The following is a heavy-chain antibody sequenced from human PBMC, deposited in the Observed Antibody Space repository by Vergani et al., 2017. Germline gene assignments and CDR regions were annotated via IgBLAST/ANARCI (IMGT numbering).Heavy chain of an antibody. CDR3: AKDFMRIREPYCSSTSCFAYYFDC. J-gene: IGHJ4*02. V-gene: IGHV1-69*13. Sequence: QGQLAQSGAEVKKPGSSVKVSCKASGGTFSSNSISWVRQAPGQGLEWMGRIIPIFGTTSYAQKFQGRVTILADESTSTAYMELSSLRSEDTAVYYCAKDFMRIREPYCSSTSCFAYYFDCWGQGTLVTVSS. CDR2: IIPIFGTT. CDR1: GGTFSSNS. D-gene: IGHD2-2*01.